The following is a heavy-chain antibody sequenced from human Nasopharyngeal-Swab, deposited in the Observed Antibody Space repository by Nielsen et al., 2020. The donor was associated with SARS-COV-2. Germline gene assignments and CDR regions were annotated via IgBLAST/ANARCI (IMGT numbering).Heavy chain of an antibody. CDR3: ARASVVPAAMDYYYMDV. D-gene: IGHD2-2*01. CDR2: IYYSGST. V-gene: IGHV4-39*07. Sequence: WIRQPPGKGLEWIGSIYYSGSTYYNPSLKSRVTISVDTSKNQFSLKLSSVTAADTAVYYCARASVVPAAMDYYYMDVWGKGTTAPSP. J-gene: IGHJ6*03.